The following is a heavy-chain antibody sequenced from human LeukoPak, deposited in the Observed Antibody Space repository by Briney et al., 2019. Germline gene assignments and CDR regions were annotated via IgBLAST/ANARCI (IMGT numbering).Heavy chain of an antibody. Sequence: SETLSLTCAVYGGSFSGYYWSWIRQPPGKGLEWIGEINHSGSTNYNPSLKSRVTISVDTSKNQFSLKLSSVTAADTAVYYCARRPGGSYLNRNWFDPWGQGTLVTVSS. V-gene: IGHV4-34*01. CDR1: GGSFSGYY. CDR2: INHSGST. J-gene: IGHJ5*02. CDR3: ARRPGGSYLNRNWFDP. D-gene: IGHD1-26*01.